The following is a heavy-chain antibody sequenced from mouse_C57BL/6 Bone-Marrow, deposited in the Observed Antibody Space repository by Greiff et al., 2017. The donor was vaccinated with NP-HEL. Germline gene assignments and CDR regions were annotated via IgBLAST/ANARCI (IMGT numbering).Heavy chain of an antibody. Sequence: VQLQQSGTVLARPGASVKMSCKTSGYTFTSYWMHWVKQRPGQGLEWIGATYPGNSDTSYNQKFKGKAKLTAVTSASTAYMELSSLTNEDSAVYYCTRESNYVGYYAMDYWGQGTSVTVSS. J-gene: IGHJ4*01. D-gene: IGHD2-5*01. V-gene: IGHV1-5*01. CDR1: GYTFTSYW. CDR3: TRESNYVGYYAMDY. CDR2: TYPGNSDT.